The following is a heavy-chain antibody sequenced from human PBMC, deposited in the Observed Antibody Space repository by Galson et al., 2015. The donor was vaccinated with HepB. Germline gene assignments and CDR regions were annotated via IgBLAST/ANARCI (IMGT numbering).Heavy chain of an antibody. Sequence: SVKVSCKVSGYTLTELSMHWVRQAPGKGLEWMGGFDPEDGETIYAQKLQGRVTMTEDTSTDTAYMELSSLRSEDTAVYYCATGLGVPAAIWLDYYYYMDVWGKGTTVTVSS. CDR2: FDPEDGET. D-gene: IGHD2-2*01. CDR1: GYTLTELS. V-gene: IGHV1-24*01. CDR3: ATGLGVPAAIWLDYYYYMDV. J-gene: IGHJ6*03.